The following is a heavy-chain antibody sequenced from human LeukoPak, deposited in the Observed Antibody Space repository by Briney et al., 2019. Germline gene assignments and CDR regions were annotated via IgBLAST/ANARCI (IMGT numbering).Heavy chain of an antibody. D-gene: IGHD5-24*01. Sequence: SETLSLTCTVSGGSISSYYWSWIRQPPGKGLEWIGYIYYSGSTNYNPSLKSRVTISVDTSKNQFSLKLSSVTAADTAVYYCARDGMATINHDAFDIWGQGTMVTVSS. J-gene: IGHJ3*02. CDR1: GGSISSYY. CDR2: IYYSGST. V-gene: IGHV4-59*01. CDR3: ARDGMATINHDAFDI.